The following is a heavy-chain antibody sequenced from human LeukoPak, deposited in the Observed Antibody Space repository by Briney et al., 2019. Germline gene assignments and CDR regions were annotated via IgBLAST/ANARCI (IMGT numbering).Heavy chain of an antibody. J-gene: IGHJ4*02. CDR2: ISGSGGST. V-gene: IGHV3-23*01. CDR1: GFTFSSYA. CDR3: AKDQSYDFWSGSSPGFDY. Sequence: GGSLRLSCAASGFTFSSYAMSWVRQAPGKGLEWVSAISGSGGSTYYADSVKGRFTTSRDNSKNTLYLQMNSLRAEDTAVYYCAKDQSYDFWSGSSPGFDYWGQGTLVTVSS. D-gene: IGHD3-3*01.